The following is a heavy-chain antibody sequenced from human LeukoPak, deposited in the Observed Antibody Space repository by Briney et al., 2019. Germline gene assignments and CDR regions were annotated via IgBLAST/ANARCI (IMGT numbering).Heavy chain of an antibody. D-gene: IGHD4-23*01. V-gene: IGHV4-31*03. J-gene: IGHJ4*02. CDR3: ARDRRGGNFFDY. Sequence: PSETLSLTCTVSGGSISSGGYYWSWIRQHPGKGLEWIGFIFYSGSTYYNPSLKSRVTVSVDTSKNQFSLKLSSVTAADTAVYYCARDRRGGNFFDYWGQGTLVSVSS. CDR2: IFYSGST. CDR1: GGSISSGGYY.